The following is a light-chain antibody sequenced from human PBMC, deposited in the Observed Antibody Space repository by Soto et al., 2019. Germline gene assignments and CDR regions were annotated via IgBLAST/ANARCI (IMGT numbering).Light chain of an antibody. CDR3: QQSYSTHIYT. V-gene: IGKV1-39*01. J-gene: IGKJ2*01. CDR1: QSISSY. Sequence: DIQMTKSPSSLSPSVGDRVTITCRSSQSISSYLNWYQQKPGKAPKLLIYAASSLQSGVPSRFSGSGSGTDFTLTISSLQPEDFATYYCQQSYSTHIYTFSQGTKVGIK. CDR2: AAS.